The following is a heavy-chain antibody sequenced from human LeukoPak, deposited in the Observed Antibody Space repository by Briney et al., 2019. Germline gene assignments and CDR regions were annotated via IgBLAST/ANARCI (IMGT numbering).Heavy chain of an antibody. Sequence: KPSQTLSLTCAVSGGSTSSGGYSWSWIRQPPGKGLEWIGYIYHSGSTYYNPSLKSRVTISVDRSKNQFSLKLSSVTAADTAVYYCARAGSDGYFDYWGQGTLVTVSS. CDR2: IYHSGST. J-gene: IGHJ4*02. CDR1: GGSTSSGGYS. V-gene: IGHV4-30-2*01. CDR3: ARAGSDGYFDY. D-gene: IGHD3-10*01.